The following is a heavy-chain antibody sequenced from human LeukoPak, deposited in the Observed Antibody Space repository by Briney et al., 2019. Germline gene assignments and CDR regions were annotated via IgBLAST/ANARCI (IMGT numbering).Heavy chain of an antibody. CDR1: GFTFSSYW. Sequence: GGSLRLSCAASGFTFSSYWMSWVRQAPGKGLEWVANIRQDGSEKYYVDSVKGRFTISRDNAKNSLYLQMNSLRAEDTAVYYCAREGVVPGVYYYYYMDVWGKGTTVTVSS. CDR3: AREGVVPGVYYYYYMDV. CDR2: IRQDGSEK. V-gene: IGHV3-7*01. J-gene: IGHJ6*03. D-gene: IGHD2-15*01.